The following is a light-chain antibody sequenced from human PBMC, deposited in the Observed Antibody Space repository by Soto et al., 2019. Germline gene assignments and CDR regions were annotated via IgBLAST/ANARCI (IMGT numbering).Light chain of an antibody. CDR2: DAS. V-gene: IGKV3-20*01. CDR1: QSVSSGF. Sequence: EIVLTQSPVTLSLSPGERATLSCGASQSVSSGFLAWYQQKPGQAPRLLIFDASRRATGIADRFSGSGSGIDFTLTVNRLEPEDSAVYYCQQYGSSPFTFGQGTRLEIK. CDR3: QQYGSSPFT. J-gene: IGKJ5*01.